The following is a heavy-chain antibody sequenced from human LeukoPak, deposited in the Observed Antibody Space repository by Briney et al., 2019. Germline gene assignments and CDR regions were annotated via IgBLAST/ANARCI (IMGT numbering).Heavy chain of an antibody. J-gene: IGHJ6*03. CDR3: AKAGNSYYYYMDV. V-gene: IGHV3-30*02. CDR2: IRYDGSNK. D-gene: IGHD4-23*01. Sequence: GGSLRLSCAASGFTFSSYSMNWVRQAPGKGLEWVAFIRYDGSNKYYADSVKGRFTISRDNSKDTLYLQMNSLRAEDTAVYYCAKAGNSYYYYMDVWGKGTTVTVSS. CDR1: GFTFSSYS.